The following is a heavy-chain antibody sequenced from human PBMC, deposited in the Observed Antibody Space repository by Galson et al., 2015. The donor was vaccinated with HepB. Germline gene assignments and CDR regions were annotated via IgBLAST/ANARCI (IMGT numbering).Heavy chain of an antibody. CDR2: ISRSSSYI. Sequence: SLRLSCAASGFTFSSDSMNWVRQAPGKGLEWVASISRSSSYIYYADSVKGRFTISRDNAKNSLYLQMNSLRAEDTAVYYCARDREYCGGDCFHDAFDIWGQGTMVTVSS. J-gene: IGHJ3*02. V-gene: IGHV3-21*01. CDR1: GFTFSSDS. D-gene: IGHD2-21*02. CDR3: ARDREYCGGDCFHDAFDI.